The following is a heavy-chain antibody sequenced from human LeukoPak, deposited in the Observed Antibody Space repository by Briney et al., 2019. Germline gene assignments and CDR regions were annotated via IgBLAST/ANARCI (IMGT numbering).Heavy chain of an antibody. CDR1: GYTFTGYY. V-gene: IGHV1-2*02. J-gene: IGHJ4*02. CDR3: ARDLGLLLYQDYSDY. D-gene: IGHD2-2*02. Sequence: ASVKVSCKASGYTFTGYYMHWVRQAPGQGLEWMGWINPNSGGTNYAQKFQGRVTMTRDTSISTAYMELSRLRSDDTAVYYCARDLGLLLYQDYSDYWGQGTLVTVSS. CDR2: INPNSGGT.